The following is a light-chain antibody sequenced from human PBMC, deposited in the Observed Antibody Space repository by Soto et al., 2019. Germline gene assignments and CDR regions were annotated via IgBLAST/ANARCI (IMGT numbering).Light chain of an antibody. CDR1: QSVSYN. J-gene: IGKJ4*01. Sequence: EMVMTQSPATLSVSPGERATLSCRASQSVSYNLAWYQQKSGHGPRLLIYGAVTRSTGIPARLSGSGSGPDFTPTISSLQCEDLSGYYYQQYKNWPPRTFGGENKVVIK. CDR3: QQYKNWPPRT. V-gene: IGKV3-15*01. CDR2: GAV.